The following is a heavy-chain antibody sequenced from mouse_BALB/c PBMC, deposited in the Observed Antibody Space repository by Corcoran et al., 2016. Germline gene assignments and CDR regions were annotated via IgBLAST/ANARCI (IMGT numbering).Heavy chain of an antibody. Sequence: EVLLQQSGPELVKPGASVKITCKASGYTFTDYNMDWVKQSHGKSLEWIGDIIPNNGGTIYNQKFKGKATLTVDKSSSTAYMELRSLTSEDTAVYYCARGNELGRFAYWGQGTLVTVSA. CDR1: GYTFTDYN. D-gene: IGHD4-1*01. CDR2: IIPNNGGT. J-gene: IGHJ3*01. V-gene: IGHV1-18*01. CDR3: ARGNELGRFAY.